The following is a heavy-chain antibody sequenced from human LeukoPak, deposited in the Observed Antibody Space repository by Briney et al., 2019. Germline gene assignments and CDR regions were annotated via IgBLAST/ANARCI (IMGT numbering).Heavy chain of an antibody. J-gene: IGHJ6*03. CDR2: ISSSSSYI. Sequence: PGRSLRLSCAASGLTFSIYAMHWVRQAPGKGLEWVSSISSSSSYIYYADSVKGRFTISRDNAKNSLYLQMNSLRAEDTAVYYCAREGDYYYYYMDVWGKGTTVTISS. V-gene: IGHV3-21*01. CDR3: AREGDYYYYYMDV. CDR1: GLTFSIYA.